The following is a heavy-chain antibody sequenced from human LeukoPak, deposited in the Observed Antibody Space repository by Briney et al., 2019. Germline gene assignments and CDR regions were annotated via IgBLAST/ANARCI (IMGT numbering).Heavy chain of an antibody. D-gene: IGHD3-16*01. V-gene: IGHV3-7*01. CDR1: GFTFSSNW. CDR2: IQPDGSEQ. Sequence: PGGSQRLSCAASGFTFSSNWMSCVRQAPGKGLEWVGNIQPDGSEQYPVDSVMGRFTISRDNARNSLFLQMNSLRVEDTAVYYCASQSYARFDPWGQGTLVTVSS. J-gene: IGHJ5*02. CDR3: ASQSYARFDP.